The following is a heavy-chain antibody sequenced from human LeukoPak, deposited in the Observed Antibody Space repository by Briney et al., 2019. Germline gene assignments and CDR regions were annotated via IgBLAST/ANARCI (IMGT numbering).Heavy chain of an antibody. V-gene: IGHV4-59*08. D-gene: IGHD6-13*01. CDR1: GGCIRNYY. CDR2: IYYSEST. CDR3: ARQRCLGSSCHFDY. J-gene: IGHJ4*02. Sequence: PSETLSLACTVSGGCIRNYYWSWIRQPPGKGLEWIGYIYYSESTNNNFSLKSRVTISLDTSKNQFSLKLSSVTAADTAVYYCARQRCLGSSCHFDYWGQGTLVTVSS.